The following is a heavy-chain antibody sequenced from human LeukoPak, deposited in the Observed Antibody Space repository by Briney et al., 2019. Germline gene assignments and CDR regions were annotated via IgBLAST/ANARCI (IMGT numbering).Heavy chain of an antibody. CDR3: AKVGSGRGYYYYYMDV. J-gene: IGHJ6*03. Sequence: PGGSLRLSCAASGFTFSSYGMYWVRQAPGKGLEWVAFIRYDGSNKYYADSVKGRFTVSRDNSKNTLYLQMDRLRTEDTAVYYCAKVGSGRGYYYYYMDVWGKGTPVTLSS. D-gene: IGHD3-10*01. CDR1: GFTFSSYG. CDR2: IRYDGSNK. V-gene: IGHV3-30*02.